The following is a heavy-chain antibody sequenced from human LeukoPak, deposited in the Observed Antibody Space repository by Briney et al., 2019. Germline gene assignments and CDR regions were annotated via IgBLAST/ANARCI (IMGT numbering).Heavy chain of an antibody. CDR2: IYSGGST. Sequence: SLRLPCAPSGFTLSSNYMSWLRPAPARGLEWVSLIYSGGSTYYADSVKGRFTISRDSSKNTLYLQMNSLRAEDTAVYYCARDQFAFGLFDYWGQGTLVTVSS. D-gene: IGHD3/OR15-3a*01. CDR3: ARDQFAFGLFDY. V-gene: IGHV3-53*01. J-gene: IGHJ4*02. CDR1: GFTLSSNY.